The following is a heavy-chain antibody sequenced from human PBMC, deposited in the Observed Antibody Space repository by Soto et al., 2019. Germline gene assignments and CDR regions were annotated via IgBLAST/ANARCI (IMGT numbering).Heavy chain of an antibody. CDR2: IYHSGST. D-gene: IGHD5-12*01. J-gene: IGHJ4*02. CDR3: AREGYCGYDSPGYFDY. Sequence: QLQLQESGSGLVKPSQTLSLTCAVSGGSISSGGYSWSWIRQPPGKGLEWIGYIYHSGSTYYNPSLKSRVTISVDRSKNQFALKLSSVTAADTAVYYCAREGYCGYDSPGYFDYWGQVTLVTVSS. CDR1: GGSISSGGYS. V-gene: IGHV4-30-2*01.